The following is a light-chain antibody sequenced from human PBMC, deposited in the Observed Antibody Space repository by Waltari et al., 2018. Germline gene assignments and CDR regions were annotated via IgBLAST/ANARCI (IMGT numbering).Light chain of an antibody. Sequence: SSELTQDPAVSVALGQTVRITCQGDSLRSYYASWYQQNPGRAPVLVSYGKNNRPSGIQDRFSGSSSGNTASLTITGAQAEDEADYYCNSRDSSGNPVVFGGGTKLTVL. V-gene: IGLV3-19*01. CDR3: NSRDSSGNPVV. CDR1: SLRSYY. CDR2: GKN. J-gene: IGLJ2*01.